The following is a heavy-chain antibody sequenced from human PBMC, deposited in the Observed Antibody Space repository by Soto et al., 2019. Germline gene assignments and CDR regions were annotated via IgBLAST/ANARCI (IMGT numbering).Heavy chain of an antibody. V-gene: IGHV4-34*01. Sequence: SETLSLTCAVYGESLRSHSWNWIRQPPGKGLEWVGEINHSGSTNCNPSLKSRATISVDTSKNQFSLKLTSVIAADTGVYYCAREDSSGWSGESMDVWGQGTTVTVSS. CDR1: GESLRSHS. J-gene: IGHJ6*02. D-gene: IGHD6-19*01. CDR2: INHSGST. CDR3: AREDSSGWSGESMDV.